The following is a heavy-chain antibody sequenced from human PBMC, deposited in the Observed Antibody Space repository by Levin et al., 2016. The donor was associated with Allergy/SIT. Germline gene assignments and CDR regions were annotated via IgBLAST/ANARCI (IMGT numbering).Heavy chain of an antibody. CDR1: GYIFTSNY. V-gene: IGHV1-46*01. CDR3: ARALDYYDSTGTYPANHGWFDS. CDR2: INPRGGSA. J-gene: IGHJ5*01. D-gene: IGHD3-22*01. Sequence: ASVKVSCKASGYIFTSNYIHWVRQAPGRRLEWMGIINPRGGSANYAEEFQGRIILARDTSTSTVYMELSSLRSDDTAVYYCARALDYYDSTGTYPANHGWFDSWGQGTLVTVSS.